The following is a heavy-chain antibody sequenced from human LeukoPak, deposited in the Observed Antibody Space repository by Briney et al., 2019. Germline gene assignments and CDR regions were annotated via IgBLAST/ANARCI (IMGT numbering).Heavy chain of an antibody. CDR1: GGSISSYY. Sequence: SETLPLTCTVSGGSISSYYWSWIRQPPGKGLESIGYIFYSGSTNYNPSLKSRVTISVDTSKNQFSLRLSSVTAADTAVYYCARFGSSGYSDYWGQGTLVTVSP. CDR3: ARFGSSGYSDY. D-gene: IGHD3-22*01. J-gene: IGHJ4*02. CDR2: IFYSGST. V-gene: IGHV4-59*01.